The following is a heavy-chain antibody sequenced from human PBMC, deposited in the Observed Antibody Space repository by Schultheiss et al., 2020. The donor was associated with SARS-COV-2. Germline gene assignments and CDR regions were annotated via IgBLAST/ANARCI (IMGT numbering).Heavy chain of an antibody. D-gene: IGHD6-19*01. V-gene: IGHV3-23*01. Sequence: GESLKISCAASGFTFSSYAMSWVRQAPGKGLEWVSAISGSGGSTYYADSVKGRFTISRHNSKNTLYLQMNSLRAEDTAVYYCARVVAQGLVYYYYYMDVWGKGTTVTVSS. CDR1: GFTFSSYA. CDR2: ISGSGGST. J-gene: IGHJ6*03. CDR3: ARVVAQGLVYYYYYMDV.